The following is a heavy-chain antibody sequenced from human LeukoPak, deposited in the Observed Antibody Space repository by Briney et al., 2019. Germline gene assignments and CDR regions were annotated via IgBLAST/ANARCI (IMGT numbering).Heavy chain of an antibody. CDR3: AKGNDFWSGYYN. CDR1: GFTFSSYA. CDR2: ISGSGGST. V-gene: IGHV3-23*01. J-gene: IGHJ4*02. D-gene: IGHD3-3*01. Sequence: GGSLRLSCAASGFTFSSYAMSWVRQAPGKGLEWVSAISGSGGSTYCADSVKGRFTISRDNSKNTLYLQMNSLRAEDTAVYYCAKGNDFWSGYYNWGQGTLVTVSS.